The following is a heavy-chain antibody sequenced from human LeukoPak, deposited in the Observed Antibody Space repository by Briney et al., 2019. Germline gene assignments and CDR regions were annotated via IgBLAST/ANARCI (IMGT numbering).Heavy chain of an antibody. CDR1: GYTFTNHW. D-gene: IGHD5-12*01. CDR3: ARAPDSDSGYDYFDY. J-gene: IGHJ4*02. V-gene: IGHV5-10-1*01. CDR2: IDPSDSYT. Sequence: RGESLKISCKGSGYTFTNHWISWVRQMPGKGLEWMGKIDPSDSYTNHSPSFQGHVTISADKSISTAYLQWSSLKASDTAMYYCARAPDSDSGYDYFDYWGQGTLVTVSS.